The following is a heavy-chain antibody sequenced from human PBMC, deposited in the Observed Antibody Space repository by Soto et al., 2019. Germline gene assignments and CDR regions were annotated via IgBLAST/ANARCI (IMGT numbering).Heavy chain of an antibody. CDR2: ISGSGGST. CDR3: ARAIRRAVAGIEYYFDY. V-gene: IGHV3-23*01. D-gene: IGHD6-19*01. Sequence: GGSLRLSCAASGFTFSSYAMSWVRQAPGKGLEWVSAISGSGGSTYYADSVKGRFTISRDNSKNTLYLQMNSLRAEDTAVYYCARAIRRAVAGIEYYFDYRGQGTLVSVSS. J-gene: IGHJ4*02. CDR1: GFTFSSYA.